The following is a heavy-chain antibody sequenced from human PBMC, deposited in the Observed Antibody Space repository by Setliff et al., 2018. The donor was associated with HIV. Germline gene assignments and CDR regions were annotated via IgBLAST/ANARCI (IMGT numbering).Heavy chain of an antibody. J-gene: IGHJ4*02. Sequence: KPSETLSLTCTVYGGSFTTYYWSWIRQTPGKGLEWIGENNHGGSTNYNPSLKSRVTISVDRSKNQFLLKLTSVNAADTAVYYCARGSYRGSGYFVRYFDSWAQGMLVTVSS. D-gene: IGHD3-3*01. CDR2: NNHGGST. CDR1: GGSFTTYY. CDR3: ARGSYRGSGYFVRYFDS. V-gene: IGHV4-34*01.